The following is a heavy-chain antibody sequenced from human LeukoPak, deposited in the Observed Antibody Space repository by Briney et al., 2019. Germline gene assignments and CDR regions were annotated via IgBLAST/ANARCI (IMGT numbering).Heavy chain of an antibody. CDR3: ARVTGYTIEDYFDY. CDR1: GASISSYY. V-gene: IGHV4-59*01. D-gene: IGHD3-9*01. Sequence: SEPLSPTCTVSGASISSYYWSWIRQPPGKGLEWIGYIYYSGSTNYNPSLKSRVTISVKTSKNQFSLKLRSVTAADTAVYCCARVTGYTIEDYFDYWGQGTLVTVSS. CDR2: IYYSGST. J-gene: IGHJ4*02.